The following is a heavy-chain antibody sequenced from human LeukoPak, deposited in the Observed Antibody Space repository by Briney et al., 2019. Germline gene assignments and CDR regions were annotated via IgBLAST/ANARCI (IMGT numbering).Heavy chain of an antibody. J-gene: IGHJ5*02. D-gene: IGHD2-2*01. CDR2: INHSGST. Sequence: PSETLSLTCAVYGGSFSGYYWSWIRQPPGKGLEWIGEINHSGSTNYNPSLKSRVTISVDTSKNQFSLKLSSVTAADTAVYYCGRGAIVVVPAAMLGGTGNWFDPWGQGTLVTVSS. CDR3: GRGAIVVVPAAMLGGTGNWFDP. CDR1: GGSFSGYY. V-gene: IGHV4-34*01.